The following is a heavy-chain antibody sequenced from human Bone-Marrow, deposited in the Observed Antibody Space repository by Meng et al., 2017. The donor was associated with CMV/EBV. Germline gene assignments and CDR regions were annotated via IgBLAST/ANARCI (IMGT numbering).Heavy chain of an antibody. V-gene: IGHV1-2*02. CDR1: GYTFTGYY. D-gene: IGHD3-22*01. Sequence: ASVKVSCKASGYTFTGYYMHWVRQAPGQGLEWMGWINPNSGGTNYAQKFQGRVTMTRDTSISTAYMELSRLRSDDTAVYYCARDYYYDSSGYSYWGQGTLVTVSS. J-gene: IGHJ4*02. CDR2: INPNSGGT. CDR3: ARDYYYDSSGYSY.